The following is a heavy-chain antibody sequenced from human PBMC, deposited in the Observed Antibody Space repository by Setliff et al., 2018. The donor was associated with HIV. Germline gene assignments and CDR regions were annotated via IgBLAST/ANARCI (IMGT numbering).Heavy chain of an antibody. CDR2: ISGSGGST. Sequence: GGSLRLSCAASGFTFSSYAMSWVRQAPGKGLEWVSAISGSGGSTYYADSVKGRFTISRDNSKNTLYLQMNSLRAEDTAVYFCATARIPTGGVSTSLDYWGQGTLVTVSS. CDR1: GFTFSSYA. D-gene: IGHD3-3*01. CDR3: ATARIPTGGVSTSLDY. V-gene: IGHV3-23*01. J-gene: IGHJ4*02.